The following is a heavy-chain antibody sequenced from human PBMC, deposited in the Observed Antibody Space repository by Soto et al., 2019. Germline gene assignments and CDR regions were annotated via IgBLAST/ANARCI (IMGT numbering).Heavy chain of an antibody. CDR1: GGSVSRTTYS. Sequence: SETLSLTCTVSGGSVSRTTYSWGWIRQPPGKGLEWIGNIYYSGSTNYNPSLKSRVTISVDTSKNQFSPKLNSVTAADTAVYYCASLRPGGSGWSDHIEYWGQGTLVTVSS. CDR2: IYYSGST. CDR3: ASLRPGGSGWSDHIEY. V-gene: IGHV4-61*05. D-gene: IGHD6-19*01. J-gene: IGHJ4*02.